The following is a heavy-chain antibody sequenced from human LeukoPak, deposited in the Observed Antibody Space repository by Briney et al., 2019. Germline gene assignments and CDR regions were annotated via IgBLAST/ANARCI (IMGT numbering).Heavy chain of an antibody. J-gene: IGHJ4*02. Sequence: GGSLRLSRAASGFTFSSYAMSWVRQAPGKGLEWVSAISGSGGSTYYADSVKGRFTISRDNSKNTLYLQMNSLRAEDTAVYYCATAHTAMVTGLNYWGQGTLVTVSS. CDR3: ATAHTAMVTGLNY. V-gene: IGHV3-23*01. CDR1: GFTFSSYA. CDR2: ISGSGGST. D-gene: IGHD5-18*01.